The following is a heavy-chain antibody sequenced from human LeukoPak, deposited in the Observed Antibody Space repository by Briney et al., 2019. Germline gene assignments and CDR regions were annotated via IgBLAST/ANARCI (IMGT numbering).Heavy chain of an antibody. V-gene: IGHV3-21*01. CDR3: ARAGWEYQLLIYY. Sequence: GGSLRLSCAASGFTFSSYSMNWVRQAPGKGLEWVSSISSSSSYIYYADSVKGRFTISRDNAKNSLYLQMNSLRAEATAVYYCARAGWEYQLLIYYWGQGTLVTVSS. J-gene: IGHJ4*02. CDR2: ISSSSSYI. CDR1: GFTFSSYS. D-gene: IGHD2-2*01.